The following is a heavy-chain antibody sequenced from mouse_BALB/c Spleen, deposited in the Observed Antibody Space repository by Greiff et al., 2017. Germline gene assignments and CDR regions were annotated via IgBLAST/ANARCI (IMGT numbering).Heavy chain of an antibody. CDR1: GFNIKDYY. CDR2: IDPENGNT. CDR3: ARDAMDY. V-gene: IGHV14-1*02. J-gene: IGHJ4*01. Sequence: VQLQQSGAELVRPGALVKLSCKASGFNIKDYYMHWVKQRPEQGLAWIGWIDPENGNTIYDPKFQGKASITADTSSNTAYLQLSSLTSEDTAVYYCARDAMDYWGQGTSVTVSS.